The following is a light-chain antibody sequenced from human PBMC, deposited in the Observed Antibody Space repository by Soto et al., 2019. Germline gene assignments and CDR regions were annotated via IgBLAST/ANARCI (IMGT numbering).Light chain of an antibody. J-gene: IGKJ4*01. CDR1: QHINNY. V-gene: IGKV1-33*01. CDR3: QQYDHLPPA. CDR2: DAS. Sequence: DIQMPQSPSSLSASVGDRVTISCQASQHINNYLNWYQQKPWEAPKLLIYDASNLETGGPSRFSGSGFGTDFTLTISSLQPADIATYYCQQYDHLPPAFGGGTRLEI.